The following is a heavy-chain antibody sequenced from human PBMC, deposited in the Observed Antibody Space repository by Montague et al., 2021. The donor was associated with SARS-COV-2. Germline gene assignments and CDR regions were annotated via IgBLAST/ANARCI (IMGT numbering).Heavy chain of an antibody. Sequence: SLRLSCAASGFTFSSYCMNWVRQAPGKGLEWVSSISSSSSYIYYADSVKGRFTISRDNAKNSLYLQMNSLRAEDTAVCYCARGVTMVQGVIYYYYGMDVWGQGTTVTVSS. CDR2: ISSSSSYI. V-gene: IGHV3-21*01. J-gene: IGHJ6*02. CDR3: ARGVTMVQGVIYYYYGMDV. D-gene: IGHD3-10*01. CDR1: GFTFSSYC.